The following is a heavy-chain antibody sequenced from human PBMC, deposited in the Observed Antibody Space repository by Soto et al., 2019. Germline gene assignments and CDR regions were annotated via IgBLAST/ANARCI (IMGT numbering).Heavy chain of an antibody. CDR1: GFTFSDYY. J-gene: IGHJ4*02. CDR3: AGGRGAAADYFDF. CDR2: ISSSTSHT. V-gene: IGHV3-11*05. D-gene: IGHD6-13*01. Sequence: QVPLVESGGGLVKPGGSLRLSCAVSGFTFSDYYMTWIRQAPGKGLEWVSYISSSTSHTNYADSVKGRFTISRDNAKNSLFLQMNSLRAEDTAVDYGAGGRGAAADYFDFWGQGTLVTVSS.